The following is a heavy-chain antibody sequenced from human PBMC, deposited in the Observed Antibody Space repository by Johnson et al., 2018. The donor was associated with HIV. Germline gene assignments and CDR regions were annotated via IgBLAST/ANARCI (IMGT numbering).Heavy chain of an antibody. J-gene: IGHJ3*02. D-gene: IGHD1-26*01. V-gene: IGHV3-9*01. CDR2: ISWNSGSI. CDR1: GFTFDDYA. CDR3: AKDSDKWAISGDDAFDI. Sequence: QLVESGGGVVRPGGSLRLSCAASGFTFDDYAMHWVRQAPGKGLEWVSGISWNSGSIGYADYVKGRFTISRDNSKNMLYLQMTSLRAEDTAVYYCAKDSDKWAISGDDAFDIWGQGTMVTVSS.